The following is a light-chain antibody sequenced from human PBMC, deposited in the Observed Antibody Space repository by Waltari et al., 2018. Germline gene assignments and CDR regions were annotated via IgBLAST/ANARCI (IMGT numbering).Light chain of an antibody. CDR2: GAS. CDR1: QSVGST. V-gene: IGKV3-15*01. Sequence: ETVMTQSPATLSVSPGEGATLSCRASQSVGSTVAWYQQKPGQAPRLLMYGASTRAAGSPARFSGSGSGTEFTLTISSLQSEDFAIYFCQQYHNWPPGTFGQGTTVEIK. CDR3: QQYHNWPPGT. J-gene: IGKJ1*01.